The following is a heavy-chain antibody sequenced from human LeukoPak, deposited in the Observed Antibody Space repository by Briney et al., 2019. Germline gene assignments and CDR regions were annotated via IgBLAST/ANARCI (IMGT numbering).Heavy chain of an antibody. CDR3: ASTTRGGTYYYYMDV. CDR1: GFTFSDHY. CDR2: ISHTGTTI. Sequence: PGGSLRLSCAASGFTFSDHYMSWIRQAPGKGLEWVSYISHTGTTIYYADSVKGRFTVSRDNSKNTLYLQMNSLRAEDTAVYYCASTTRGGTYYYYMDVWGKGTTVTISS. J-gene: IGHJ6*03. D-gene: IGHD1-1*01. V-gene: IGHV3-11*01.